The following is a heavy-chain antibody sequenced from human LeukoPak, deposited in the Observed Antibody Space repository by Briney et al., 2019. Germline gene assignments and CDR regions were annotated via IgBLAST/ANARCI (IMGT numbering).Heavy chain of an antibody. CDR3: ARLTRITIFGVVTHFDY. D-gene: IGHD3-3*01. V-gene: IGHV4-39*01. CDR1: GGSISSSSYY. CDR2: IYYSGST. Sequence: SETLYLTCTVSGGSISSSSYYWGWIRQPPGKGLEWIGSIYYSGSTYYNPSLKSRVTISVDTSKNQFSLKLSSVTAADTAVYYCARLTRITIFGVVTHFDYWGQGTLVTVSS. J-gene: IGHJ4*02.